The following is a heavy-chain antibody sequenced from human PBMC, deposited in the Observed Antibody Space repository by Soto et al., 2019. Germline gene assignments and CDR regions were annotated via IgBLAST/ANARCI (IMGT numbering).Heavy chain of an antibody. CDR2: FYYTGTT. J-gene: IGHJ4*02. CDR3: ARISYWVKDY. Sequence: SETLSLTCTVSGASLSNGSYYWSWIRQPPGKGLEWIGYFYYTGTTKYNPSLESRVTISADTSKNQFSLNLTSVTAADTAVYYCARISYWVKDYWGQGALVTVSS. D-gene: IGHD2-8*02. V-gene: IGHV4-61*01. CDR1: GASLSNGSYY.